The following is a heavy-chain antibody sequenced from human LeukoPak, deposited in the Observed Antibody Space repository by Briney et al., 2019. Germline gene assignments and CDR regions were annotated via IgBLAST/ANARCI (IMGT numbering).Heavy chain of an antibody. CDR3: ARGGSLGY. CDR1: GFTFSSYE. V-gene: IGHV3-48*03. CDR2: ISSSGSAI. Sequence: GGSLRLSCAASGFTFSSYEMNWVRQAPGKGLEWVSKISSSGSAIYYADSVKGRFTISRDNAKSRLYLQMNSLRAEDTAVYHCARGGSLGYWGQGTLVTVSS. D-gene: IGHD6-19*01. J-gene: IGHJ4*02.